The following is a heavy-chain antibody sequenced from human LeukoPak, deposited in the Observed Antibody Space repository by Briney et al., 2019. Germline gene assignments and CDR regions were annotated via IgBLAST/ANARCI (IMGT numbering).Heavy chain of an antibody. J-gene: IGHJ2*01. CDR1: GGSISSFY. D-gene: IGHD6-19*01. CDR2: VFYTGDT. CDR3: ARAIPGYSSGWYWYFDL. Sequence: SETLSLTCAVSGGSISSFYWSWIRQPPGKGLEWIGYVFYTGDTNYNPSLKSRVTISVDTSKNQFSLKLSSVTAADTAVYYCARAIPGYSSGWYWYFDLWGRGTLVTVSS. V-gene: IGHV4-59*01.